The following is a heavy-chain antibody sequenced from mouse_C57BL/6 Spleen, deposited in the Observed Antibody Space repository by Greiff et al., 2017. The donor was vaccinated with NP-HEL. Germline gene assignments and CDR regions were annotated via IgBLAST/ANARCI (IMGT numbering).Heavy chain of an antibody. D-gene: IGHD1-1*01. CDR3: ARLATVVATNFDY. J-gene: IGHJ2*01. CDR1: GYTFPSYW. V-gene: IGHV1-50*01. CDR2: IDPSDSYT. Sequence: QVQLQQSGAELVKPGASVKLSCTASGYTFPSYWMQWVKQRPGQGLEWIGKIDPSDSYTNYNQKFKGKATLTVDTSSSTAYMQLSSLTSEDSAVYYCARLATVVATNFDYWGQGTTLTVSS.